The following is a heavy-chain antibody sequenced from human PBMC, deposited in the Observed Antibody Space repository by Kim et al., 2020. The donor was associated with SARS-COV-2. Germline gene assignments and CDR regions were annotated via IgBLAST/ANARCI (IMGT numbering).Heavy chain of an antibody. Sequence: QKFQGRVTMTRDTSISTAYMELSRLRSDDTAVYYCARSGVRSPTPYYFDYWGQGTLVTVSS. J-gene: IGHJ4*02. CDR3: ARSGVRSPTPYYFDY. V-gene: IGHV1-2*02. D-gene: IGHD3-10*01.